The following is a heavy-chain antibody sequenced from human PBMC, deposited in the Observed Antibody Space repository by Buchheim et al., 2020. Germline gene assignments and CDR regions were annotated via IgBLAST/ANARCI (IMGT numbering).Heavy chain of an antibody. Sequence: QVQLVQSGAEVKKPGSSVKVSCKASGGTFSSYTISWVRQAPGQGLEWMGRIIPILGIANYAQKFQGRVTITADKSTSNAYMELSSLRSEDTAVYYCANDFYYYDSSGYRGLIFDYWGQGTL. V-gene: IGHV1-69*02. J-gene: IGHJ4*02. CDR3: ANDFYYYDSSGYRGLIFDY. CDR2: IIPILGIA. D-gene: IGHD3-22*01. CDR1: GGTFSSYT.